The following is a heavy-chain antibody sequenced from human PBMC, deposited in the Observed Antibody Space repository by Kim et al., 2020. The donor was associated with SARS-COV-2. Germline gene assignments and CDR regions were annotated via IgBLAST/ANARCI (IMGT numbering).Heavy chain of an antibody. CDR3: TGEILLWFGELPNLLPLDY. J-gene: IGHJ4*02. CDR1: GFTFSNAW. V-gene: IGHV3-15*01. Sequence: GGSLRLSCAASGFTFSNAWMSWVRQAPGKGLEWVGRIKSKTDGGTTDYAAPVKGRFTISRDDSKNTLYLQMNSLKTEDTAVYYCTGEILLWFGELPNLLPLDYWGQGTLVTVSS. D-gene: IGHD3-10*01. CDR2: IKSKTDGGTT.